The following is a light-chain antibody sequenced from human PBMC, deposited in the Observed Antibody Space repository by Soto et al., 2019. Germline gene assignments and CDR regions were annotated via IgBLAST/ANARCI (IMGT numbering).Light chain of an antibody. Sequence: DIQMTQSPSSLSASVGDRVTITCRASQSISSFLNWYQQKPGKAPRLLIYAASSLQSGVPSMFSASGSGTDFTLTISSLQPEDFATYYCQQSYSTPETFGQGTKVEIK. CDR2: AAS. V-gene: IGKV1-39*01. CDR1: QSISSF. CDR3: QQSYSTPET. J-gene: IGKJ1*01.